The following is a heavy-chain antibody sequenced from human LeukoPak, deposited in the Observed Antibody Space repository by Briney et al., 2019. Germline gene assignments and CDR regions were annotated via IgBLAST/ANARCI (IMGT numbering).Heavy chain of an antibody. CDR2: INAGNGNT. V-gene: IGHV1-3*01. D-gene: IGHD3-22*01. CDR3: ASNYYDSSGYPDY. Sequence: SVKVSCKASGYTFTGYYMHWVRQAPGQRLEWMGWINAGNGNTKYSQKFQGRVTITRDTSASTAYMELSSLRSEDTAVYYCASNYYDSSGYPDYWGQGTLVTVSS. CDR1: GYTFTGYY. J-gene: IGHJ4*02.